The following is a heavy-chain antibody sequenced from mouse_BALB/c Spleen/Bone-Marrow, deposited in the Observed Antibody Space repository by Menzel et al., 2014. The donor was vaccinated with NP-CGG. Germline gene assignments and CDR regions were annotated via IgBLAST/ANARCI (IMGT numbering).Heavy chain of an antibody. V-gene: IGHV1-85*01. CDR1: GYTFTSSD. CDR3: SRGGWLGGYFDV. D-gene: IGHD2-3*01. J-gene: IGHJ1*01. Sequence: VQLQQSGAELVKPGASVKLSCKASGYTFTSSDINWVRQRPEQGLAWIGRIFPGNVSTEYNDKFKVKATLTTDKSSSTVYIQLSRLTSEDSAVYFCSRGGWLGGYFDVWGAGTTVTVSP. CDR2: IFPGNVST.